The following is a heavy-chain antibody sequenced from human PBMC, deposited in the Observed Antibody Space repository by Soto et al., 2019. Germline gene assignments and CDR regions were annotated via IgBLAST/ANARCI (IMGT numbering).Heavy chain of an antibody. CDR1: GGSISSGFW. Sequence: QVHLQASDPGLVKPSETLSHTCVVSGGSISSGFWWTWVRQSPGKGLEWLGEVSHSGSTKDNPSLKSRVTLSVDKSNNRFSLYMTSVTAADTGVYYCARVSRTVGLDYWGQGTLVTVSS. CDR2: VSHSGST. CDR3: ARVSRTVGLDY. D-gene: IGHD4-17*01. V-gene: IGHV4-4*02. J-gene: IGHJ4*02.